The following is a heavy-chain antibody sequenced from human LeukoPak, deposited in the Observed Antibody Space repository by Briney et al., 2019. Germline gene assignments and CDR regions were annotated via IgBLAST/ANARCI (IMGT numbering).Heavy chain of an antibody. D-gene: IGHD3-22*01. CDR2: IIPIFGTA. CDR3: ARDSPPIHYDSSGYYTNWFDP. Sequence: VKVSCKASGGTFSSYAISWVRQAPGQGLEWMGGIIPIFGTANYAQKFQGRVTMTRDMSTSTVYMELSSLRSEDTAVYYCARDSPPIHYDSSGYYTNWFDPWGQGTLVTVSS. J-gene: IGHJ5*02. CDR1: GGTFSSYA. V-gene: IGHV1-69*05.